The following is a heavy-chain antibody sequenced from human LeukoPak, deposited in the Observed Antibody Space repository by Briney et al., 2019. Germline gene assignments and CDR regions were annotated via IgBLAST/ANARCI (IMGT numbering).Heavy chain of an antibody. D-gene: IGHD6-19*01. CDR2: ISDSSTTI. J-gene: IGHJ4*02. CDR3: ARGYSSGWFDY. CDR1: GFTVSGNY. V-gene: IGHV3-48*01. Sequence: GGSLRLSCAASGFTVSGNYMNWVRQAPGKGLEWVSYISDSSTTIYYADSVKGRFTISRDNGKSSLYLQMHSLRAEDSAVYYCARGYSSGWFDYWGQGTLVTVSS.